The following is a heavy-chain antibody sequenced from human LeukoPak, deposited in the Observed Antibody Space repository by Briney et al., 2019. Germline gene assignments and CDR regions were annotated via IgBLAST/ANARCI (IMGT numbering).Heavy chain of an antibody. CDR1: GFTLSTYA. D-gene: IGHD2-21*01. CDR2: TSSSDAGT. J-gene: IGHJ4*02. V-gene: IGHV3-23*01. CDR3: AKAPVTSCRGAYCYPFDS. Sequence: GGSLRLSCAASGFTLSTYAMSWVRQTPGKGLEWVAATSSSDAGTYHADSVRGRFTISRDNSKNALYLQMNSLRAEDAAVYFCAKAPVTSCRGAYCYPFDSWGQGTLVTVSS.